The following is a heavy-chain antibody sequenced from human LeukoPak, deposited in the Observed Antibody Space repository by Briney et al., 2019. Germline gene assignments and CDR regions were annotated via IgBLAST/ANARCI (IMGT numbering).Heavy chain of an antibody. CDR2: IYTSGNG. CDR1: GGSISSGSYY. CDR3: AKTFGLIDPFEY. J-gene: IGHJ4*02. D-gene: IGHD2/OR15-2a*01. V-gene: IGHV4-61*09. Sequence: SQTLSLTCTVSGGSISSGSYYCSWIRQPAGKGLEWIGHIYTSGNGNYNPSLKSRVTISIDTSKNQFSLKLSSVTAADTAVYYCAKTFGLIDPFEYWGQGTLVTVSS.